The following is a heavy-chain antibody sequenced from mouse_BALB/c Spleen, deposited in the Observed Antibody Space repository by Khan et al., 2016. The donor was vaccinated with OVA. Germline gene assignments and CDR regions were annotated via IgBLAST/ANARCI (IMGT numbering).Heavy chain of an antibody. CDR1: GYSITSDYA. CDR3: ARDGSRYNYAMDY. Sequence: EVQLQESGPGLVKPSQSLSLTCTVTGYSITSDYAWNWIRQFPGNKLEWMGYISYSGSTNYSPSLKSRISITRDTSKNQFFRQWKSVTTEDTATYYCARDGSRYNYAMDYWGQGTAVTVSS. V-gene: IGHV3-2*02. D-gene: IGHD2-3*01. J-gene: IGHJ4*01. CDR2: ISYSGST.